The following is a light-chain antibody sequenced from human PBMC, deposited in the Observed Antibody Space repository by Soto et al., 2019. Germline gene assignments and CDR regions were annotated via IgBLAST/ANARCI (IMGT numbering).Light chain of an antibody. J-gene: IGKJ1*01. CDR1: QGIDSY. V-gene: IGKV1-9*01. Sequence: DIQLTQSPSFLSASVGDRVTITCRASQGIDSYLAWYQQKPGKAPKLLISAASTLQSGVPSRFSGSLSGTEFTLTLSSLQPEDSATYYCQQRNNYPRTFGQGTKVEI. CDR3: QQRNNYPRT. CDR2: AAS.